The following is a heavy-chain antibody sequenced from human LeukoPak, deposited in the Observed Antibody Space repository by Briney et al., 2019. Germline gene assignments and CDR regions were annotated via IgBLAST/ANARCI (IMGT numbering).Heavy chain of an antibody. CDR2: MNPNSGNT. D-gene: IGHD3-22*01. V-gene: IGHV1-8*01. CDR1: GYTFTSYD. J-gene: IGHJ3*02. CDR3: ARPYYYDSSGSRRSSDAFDI. Sequence: ASVKVSCKASGYTFTSYDINWVRQATGQGLEWMGWMNPNSGNTGYAQKFQGRVTMTRNTSISTAYMELSSLRSEDTAVYYCARPYYYDSSGSRRSSDAFDIWGQGAMVTVSS.